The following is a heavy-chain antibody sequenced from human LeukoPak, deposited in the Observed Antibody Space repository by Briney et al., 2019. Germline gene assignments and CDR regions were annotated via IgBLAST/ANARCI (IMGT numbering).Heavy chain of an antibody. D-gene: IGHD3-22*01. CDR1: GGSFGGYY. CDR2: INHSGST. V-gene: IGHV4-34*01. Sequence: PSETLSLTCAVYGGSFGGYYWSWIRQPPGKGLEWIGEINHSGSTNYNPSLKSRVTISVDTSKNQFSLKLSSVTAADTAEYYCARYDSSGYQRGGSDYWGQGTLVTVSS. J-gene: IGHJ4*02. CDR3: ARYDSSGYQRGGSDY.